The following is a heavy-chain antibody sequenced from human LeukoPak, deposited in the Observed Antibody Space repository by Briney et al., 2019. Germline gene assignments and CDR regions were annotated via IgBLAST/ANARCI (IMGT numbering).Heavy chain of an antibody. V-gene: IGHV3-33*01. CDR2: IWYDGSNK. CDR1: GFTFSSYG. Sequence: GGSLRLSCAASGFTFSSYGMHWVRQAPGKGLEWVAVIWYDGSNKYYADSVKGRFTISRDNSKNTLYPQMNSLRAEDTAVYYCAREGIAVAGIVDYWGQGTLVTVSS. D-gene: IGHD6-19*01. J-gene: IGHJ4*02. CDR3: AREGIAVAGIVDY.